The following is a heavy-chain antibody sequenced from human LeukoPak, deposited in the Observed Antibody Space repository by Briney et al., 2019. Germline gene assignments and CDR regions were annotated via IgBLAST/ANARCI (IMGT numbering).Heavy chain of an antibody. CDR2: INPSGGST. Sequence: ASVKVSCKASGYTFTSYYMHWVRQAPGQGLEWRGIINPSGGSTSYAQKFQGRVTMTRDTSTSTVYMELSSLRSEDTAVYYCARMYCSRGSCYPLFYYYAMDVWGQGTTVTVSS. CDR3: ARMYCSRGSCYPLFYYYAMDV. CDR1: GYTFTSYY. D-gene: IGHD2-15*01. V-gene: IGHV1-46*01. J-gene: IGHJ6*02.